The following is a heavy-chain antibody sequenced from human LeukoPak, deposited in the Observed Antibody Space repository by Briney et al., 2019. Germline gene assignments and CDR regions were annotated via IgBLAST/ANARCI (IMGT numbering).Heavy chain of an antibody. V-gene: IGHV4-39*07. CDR1: GGSISSSSSY. CDR2: IYYSGST. CDR3: ARGIAAAAKQGGFDF. Sequence: SQTLSLTCTVSGGSISSSSSYWGWIRQPPGKGLEWIGGIYYSGSTYYNPSLKSRVTMSVDTSKNQFSLKLSSVTAADTAVYYCARGIAAAAKQGGFDFWGQGTLVTVSS. D-gene: IGHD6-13*01. J-gene: IGHJ4*02.